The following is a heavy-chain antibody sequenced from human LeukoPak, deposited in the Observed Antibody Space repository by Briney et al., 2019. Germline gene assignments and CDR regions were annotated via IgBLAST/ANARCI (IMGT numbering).Heavy chain of an antibody. D-gene: IGHD6-19*01. CDR3: AGIIAVAGNDAFDI. J-gene: IGHJ3*02. Sequence: SETLSLTCAVYGGSFSGYYWSWIRQPPGKGLEWIGEINHSGSTNYNPSLKSRVTISVDTSKNQFSPKLSSVTAADTAVYYCAGIIAVAGNDAFDIWGQGTMVTVSS. CDR2: INHSGST. V-gene: IGHV4-34*01. CDR1: GGSFSGYY.